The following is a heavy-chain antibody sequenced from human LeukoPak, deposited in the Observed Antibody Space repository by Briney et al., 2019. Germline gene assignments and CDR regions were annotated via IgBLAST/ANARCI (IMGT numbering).Heavy chain of an antibody. D-gene: IGHD6-6*01. Sequence: ASVKVSCKASGYTFTSYDTNWVRQATGQGLEWMGWMNPNSGNTGYAQKFQGRVTMTRNTSISTAYMEMSSLRSEDTAVYYCERGLRQLVPYYYYVMDVWGQGTTVTVSS. CDR1: GYTFTSYD. J-gene: IGHJ6*02. CDR3: ERGLRQLVPYYYYVMDV. V-gene: IGHV1-8*01. CDR2: MNPNSGNT.